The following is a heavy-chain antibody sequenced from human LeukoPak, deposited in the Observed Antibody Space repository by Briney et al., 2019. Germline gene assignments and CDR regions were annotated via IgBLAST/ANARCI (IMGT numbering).Heavy chain of an antibody. J-gene: IGHJ6*02. Sequence: NTSETLSLTCTVSGGSISTYYWNWIRQPPGKGLEWIGYIHYSGNTNYNPSLKSRVTISVDTSKNQFSLKLSSVTAADTAVYYCARHSYTSSWYETNYYYYGMDVWGQGTTVTVSS. CDR1: GGSISTYY. CDR3: ARHSYTSSWYETNYYYYGMDV. V-gene: IGHV4-59*08. D-gene: IGHD6-13*01. CDR2: IHYSGNT.